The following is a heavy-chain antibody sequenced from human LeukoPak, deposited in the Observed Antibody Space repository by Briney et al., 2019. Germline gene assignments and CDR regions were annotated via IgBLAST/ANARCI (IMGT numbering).Heavy chain of an antibody. CDR3: VRSKRLFDY. J-gene: IGHJ4*02. V-gene: IGHV3-49*04. Sequence: GGSLRLSCTASGFTFGDYAMNWVRQAPGKGLEWVGHIRSKTYGGTTEYATSVKGRFTISRDDSKSIAYLQMNSLKTEDTAMYYCVRSKRLFDYWGQGTLVTVSS. CDR1: GFTFGDYA. D-gene: IGHD4-11*01. CDR2: IRSKTYGGTT.